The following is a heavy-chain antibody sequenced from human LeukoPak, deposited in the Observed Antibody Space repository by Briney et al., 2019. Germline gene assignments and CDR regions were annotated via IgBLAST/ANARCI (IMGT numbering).Heavy chain of an antibody. D-gene: IGHD6-13*01. CDR1: GFTFSDYY. Sequence: PGGSLRLSCAASGFTFSDYYMSWIRQAPGKGLEWVSYISSSGSTIYYADSVKGRFTISRDNAKNSLYLQMNSLRAEDTAVYCCARPYSSKGYYFDYWGQGTLVTVSS. V-gene: IGHV3-11*04. CDR2: ISSSGSTI. CDR3: ARPYSSKGYYFDY. J-gene: IGHJ4*02.